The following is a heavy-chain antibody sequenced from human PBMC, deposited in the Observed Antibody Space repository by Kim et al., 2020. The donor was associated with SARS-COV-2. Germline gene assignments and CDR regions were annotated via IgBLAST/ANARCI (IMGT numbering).Heavy chain of an antibody. V-gene: IGHV4-59*13. Sequence: SETLSLTCTVSGGSISSYYWSWIRQPPGKGLEWIGYIYYSGSTNYNPSLKSRGTISVDTSKNQFSLKLSSVTAADTAVYYCARHYCGGDCYGPAAFDIWGQGTMVTVSS. J-gene: IGHJ3*02. CDR3: ARHYCGGDCYGPAAFDI. CDR2: IYYSGST. CDR1: GGSISSYY. D-gene: IGHD2-21*02.